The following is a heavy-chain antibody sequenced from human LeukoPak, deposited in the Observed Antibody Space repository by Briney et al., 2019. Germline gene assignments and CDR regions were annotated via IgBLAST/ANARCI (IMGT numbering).Heavy chain of an antibody. Sequence: PGGSLRLSCAASGFTFSSYGMHWVRQAPGKGLGWVAVIWYDGSNKYYADSVKGRFTISRDNSKNTLYLQMNSLRAEDTAVYYCARGAAPRTYYYGSGSYPPFDYWGQGTLVTVSS. CDR2: IWYDGSNK. V-gene: IGHV3-33*01. CDR1: GFTFSSYG. J-gene: IGHJ4*02. CDR3: ARGAAPRTYYYGSGSYPPFDY. D-gene: IGHD3-10*01.